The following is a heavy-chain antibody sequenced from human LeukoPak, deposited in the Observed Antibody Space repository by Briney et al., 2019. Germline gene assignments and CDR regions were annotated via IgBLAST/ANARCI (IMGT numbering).Heavy chain of an antibody. D-gene: IGHD3-22*01. CDR3: ARGDQFLYYYDSNPFDY. Sequence: SVKVSXKASGGTFSSYAISWVRQAPGQGLEWIGRIIPIFGTANYAQKFQGRVTITTDESTSTAYMELSSLRSEDTAVYYCARGDQFLYYYDSNPFDYWGQGTLVTVSS. CDR2: IIPIFGTA. CDR1: GGTFSSYA. V-gene: IGHV1-69*05. J-gene: IGHJ4*02.